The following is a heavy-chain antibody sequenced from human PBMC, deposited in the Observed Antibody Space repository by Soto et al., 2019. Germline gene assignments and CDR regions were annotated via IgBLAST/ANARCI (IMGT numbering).Heavy chain of an antibody. J-gene: IGHJ4*02. CDR1: GYTFTSYG. D-gene: IGHD6-13*01. CDR3: ARDRRQQLIDY. CDR2: ISAYNGNT. V-gene: IGHV1-18*01. Sequence: ASVKVYCKASGYTFTSYGISWGRQAPGQGLEWMGWISAYNGNTNYAQKLQGRVTMTTDTSTSTAYMELRSLRSDDTAVYYCARDRRQQLIDYWGQGTLVTVSS.